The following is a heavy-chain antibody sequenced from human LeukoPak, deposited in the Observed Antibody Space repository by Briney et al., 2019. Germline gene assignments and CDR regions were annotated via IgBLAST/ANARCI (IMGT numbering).Heavy chain of an antibody. J-gene: IGHJ3*02. D-gene: IGHD2-15*01. CDR3: ARDGGGSDAFDI. CDR2: ISSSGSTI. V-gene: IGHV3-48*03. CDR1: GFTFSSYE. Sequence: GGSLRLSCAASGFTFSSYEMNWVRQAPGKGLEWVSYISSSGSTIYYADSVKGRFTISRDNSKNTLYLQMNSLRAEDTAVYYCARDGGGSDAFDIWGQGTMVTVSS.